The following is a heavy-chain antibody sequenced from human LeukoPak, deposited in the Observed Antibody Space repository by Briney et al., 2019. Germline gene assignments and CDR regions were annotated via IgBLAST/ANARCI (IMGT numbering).Heavy chain of an antibody. J-gene: IGHJ5*02. CDR1: GFTFTGNA. V-gene: IGHV3-23*01. CDR3: AKRVGYGYGLDH. Sequence: GGSLRLSCAASGFTFTGNAMSWVRQAPGKGLEWVSAFSSSGDNTYYADSVKGRFTIPRDTSKNTLYLQMNSLRVEDTALYYCAKRVGYGYGLDHWGQGTLVTVSS. D-gene: IGHD5-18*01. CDR2: FSSSGDNT.